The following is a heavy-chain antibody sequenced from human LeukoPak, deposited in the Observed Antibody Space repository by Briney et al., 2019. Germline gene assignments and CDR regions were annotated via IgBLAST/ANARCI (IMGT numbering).Heavy chain of an antibody. D-gene: IGHD2-8*01. CDR2: ISYDGSNK. CDR1: GFTFSSYA. CDR3: TRGVTIVPDY. J-gene: IGHJ4*02. V-gene: IGHV3-30*04. Sequence: PGGSLRLSCAASGFTFSSYAMPWVRQAPGKGLEWVAVISYDGSNKYYADSVKGRFTISRDNSKNTLYLQMNSLRAEDTAVYYCTRGVTIVPDYWGQGTLVTVSS.